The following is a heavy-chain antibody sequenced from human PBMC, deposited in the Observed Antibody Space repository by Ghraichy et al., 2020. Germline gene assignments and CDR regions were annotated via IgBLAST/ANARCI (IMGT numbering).Heavy chain of an antibody. Sequence: GESLNISCAASGFIFSGYWMSWVRQAPGMGLEWVANIKKDGSEKYYVDSVKGRFTISRDNAKNSLFLQMNSLRAEDTAVYYCARDLGGGWYFDYWVQGALVTVSS. V-gene: IGHV3-7*01. J-gene: IGHJ4*02. CDR2: IKKDGSEK. CDR3: ARDLGGGWYFDY. CDR1: GFIFSGYW. D-gene: IGHD6-19*01.